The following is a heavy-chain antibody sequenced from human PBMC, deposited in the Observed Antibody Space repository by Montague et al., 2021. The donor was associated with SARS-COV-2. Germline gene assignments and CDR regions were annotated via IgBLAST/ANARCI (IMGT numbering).Heavy chain of an antibody. CDR1: GGSFSGYY. Sequence: ETLSLTCAVYGGSFSGYYWSWIRQPPGKGLEWIGEINQSGSTNXNPSLKSRVTLSVDTSKKQFSLKLSSLTAADTAVYYCARVAGGYYHDSSAYFDYWGQGSLVTVSS. D-gene: IGHD3-22*01. J-gene: IGHJ4*02. CDR3: ARVAGGYYHDSSAYFDY. V-gene: IGHV4-34*01. CDR2: INQSGST.